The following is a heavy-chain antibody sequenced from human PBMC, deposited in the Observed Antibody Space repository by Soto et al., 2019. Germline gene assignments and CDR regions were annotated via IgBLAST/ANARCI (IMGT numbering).Heavy chain of an antibody. J-gene: IGHJ4*02. CDR1: GFTFSNYG. Sequence: PVGSLRLSGAASGFTFSNYGMHCVGQAPGKELAWVAVVWLEGSKKIYANAVKARFTHSRDNTKNTLYLQMNRLRAEDTAVYYCARETWNTDPNWYFAYWGQGALVTVSS. D-gene: IGHD1-1*01. CDR3: ARETWNTDPNWYFAY. V-gene: IGHV3-33*01. CDR2: VWLEGSKK.